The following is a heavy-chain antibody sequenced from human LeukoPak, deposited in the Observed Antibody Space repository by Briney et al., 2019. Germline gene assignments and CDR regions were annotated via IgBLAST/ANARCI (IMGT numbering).Heavy chain of an antibody. CDR1: GFTVSSNY. V-gene: IGHV3-66*02. CDR3: VGSRWGYQFDY. J-gene: IGHJ4*02. CDR2: IYNTGAT. D-gene: IGHD3-16*01. Sequence: PGGSLRLSCAASGFTVSSNYMSWVRHAPEKGLEWVSVIYNTGATYYADSVKGRFTISRDNSKNTVDLQMNSLRTEDTAVYYCVGSRWGYQFDYWGQGALVTVSS.